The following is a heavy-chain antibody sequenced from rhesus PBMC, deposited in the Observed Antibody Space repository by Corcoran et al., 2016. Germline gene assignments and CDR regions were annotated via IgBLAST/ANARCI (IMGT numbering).Heavy chain of an antibody. Sequence: QMQLQESGPGLVKPSETLSLTCAVSGYSISSGYGWSWIRQPPGKGLEWIGYIGGSSGSTNYNPSRNSRVTISKDTSKNQFSLRLCSVTAADTAVYYCARVWYYWYCDLWGPGTPITISS. CDR3: ARVWYYWYCDL. V-gene: IGHV4-127*01. CDR1: GYSISSGYG. CDR2: IGGSSGST. J-gene: IGHJ2*01. D-gene: IGHD2-21*01.